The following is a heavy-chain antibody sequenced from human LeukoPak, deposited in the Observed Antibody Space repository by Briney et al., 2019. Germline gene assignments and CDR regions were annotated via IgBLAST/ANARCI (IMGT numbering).Heavy chain of an antibody. D-gene: IGHD2-21*02. Sequence: ASVKVSCKASEYTFTGYYMHWVRQAPGQGLEWMGWINPSSGSTNYVQKFQGRVTMTRDTSISTAYMELSRLRSDDTAVYYCARGGRGLQFLDYWGQGTLVTVSS. CDR1: EYTFTGYY. J-gene: IGHJ4*02. V-gene: IGHV1-2*02. CDR2: INPSSGST. CDR3: ARGGRGLQFLDY.